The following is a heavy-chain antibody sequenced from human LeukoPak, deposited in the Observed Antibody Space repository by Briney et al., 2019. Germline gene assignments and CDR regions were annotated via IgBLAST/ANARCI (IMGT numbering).Heavy chain of an antibody. D-gene: IGHD6-13*01. Sequence: PGGSLRLSCTASGFTVSSYYMSWVRQPPGKGLEWIGEISRSGDTNYRPSLKSRVSISIDEFKNQFSLKLISVTAADTAVYYCARGLGEGSSSDWFDPWGQGTPVTVSS. V-gene: IGHV4/OR15-8*02. CDR1: GFTVSSYY. CDR3: ARGLGEGSSSDWFDP. CDR2: ISRSGDT. J-gene: IGHJ5*02.